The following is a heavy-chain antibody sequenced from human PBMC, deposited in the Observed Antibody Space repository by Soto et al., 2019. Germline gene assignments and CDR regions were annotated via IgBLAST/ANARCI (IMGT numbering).Heavy chain of an antibody. J-gene: IGHJ6*02. V-gene: IGHV1-2*04. D-gene: IGHD2-15*01. Sequence: ASVKVSCKASGYTFTGYYMHWVRQAPGQGLEWMGWINPNSGGTNYAQKFQGWVTMTRDTSISTAYMELSRLRSDDTAVYYCARGLYCXGGSCYTPTPGYYGMDVWGQGTTVTVSS. CDR2: INPNSGGT. CDR3: ARGLYCXGGSCYTPTPGYYGMDV. CDR1: GYTFTGYY.